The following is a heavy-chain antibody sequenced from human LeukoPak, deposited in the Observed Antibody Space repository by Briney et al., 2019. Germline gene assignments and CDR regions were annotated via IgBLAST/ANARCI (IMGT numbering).Heavy chain of an antibody. V-gene: IGHV1-8*01. D-gene: IGHD6-6*01. CDR3: ARRRIIAARLGFPFDY. J-gene: IGHJ4*02. CDR2: MNPNSGNT. CDR1: GYTFTSYD. Sequence: ASVKVSCKASGYTFTSYDINWVRQATGQGLEWMGWMNPNSGNTGYAQKFPGRVTMTRNTSISTAYMELSSLRSEDTAVYYCARRRIIAARLGFPFDYWGQGTLVTVSS.